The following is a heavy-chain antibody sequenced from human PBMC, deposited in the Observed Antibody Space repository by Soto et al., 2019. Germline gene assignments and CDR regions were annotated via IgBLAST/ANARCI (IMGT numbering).Heavy chain of an antibody. J-gene: IGHJ4*02. CDR3: ARGPSSLTRFDY. CDR1: GFTFSSYA. CDR2: ISYDGSNK. V-gene: IGHV3-30-3*01. D-gene: IGHD2-2*01. Sequence: GGSLRLACAASGFTFSSYAMHWVRQAPGKGLEWVAVISYDGSNKYYADSVKGRFTISRDDSKNTLYLQMNSLRAEDTAVYYCARGPSSLTRFDYWGQGTLVTVS.